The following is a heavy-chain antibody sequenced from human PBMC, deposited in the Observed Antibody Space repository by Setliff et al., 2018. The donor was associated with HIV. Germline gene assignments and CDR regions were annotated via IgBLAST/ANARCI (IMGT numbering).Heavy chain of an antibody. Sequence: NPSETLSLTCTVSGASLSSYYLNWLRQPPGKGLEWIGYIFYSGTTNYNPSLKSRVTMSVDASKNQFSLILSSVTAADTAVYYCAGSISTPGTTWGQGTLVTVAS. CDR1: GASLSSYY. J-gene: IGHJ1*01. CDR3: AGSISTPGTT. V-gene: IGHV4-59*01. D-gene: IGHD6-13*01. CDR2: IFYSGTT.